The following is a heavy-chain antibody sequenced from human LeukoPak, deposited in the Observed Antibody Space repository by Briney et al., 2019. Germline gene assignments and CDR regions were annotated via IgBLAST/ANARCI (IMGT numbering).Heavy chain of an antibody. V-gene: IGHV4-34*01. D-gene: IGHD4-17*01. CDR3: ARAGWATVTKGSWFDP. CDR2: INHSGST. CDR1: GGSFSGYY. J-gene: IGHJ5*02. Sequence: SETLSLTCAVYGGSFSGYYWSWIRQPPGKGLEWIGEINHSGSTNYNPSLKSRVTISVDTSKNQFSLKLSSVTAADTAVYYCARAGWATVTKGSWFDPWGQGTLVTASS.